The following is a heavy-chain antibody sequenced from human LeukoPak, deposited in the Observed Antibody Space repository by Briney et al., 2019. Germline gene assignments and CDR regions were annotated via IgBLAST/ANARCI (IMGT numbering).Heavy chain of an antibody. V-gene: IGHV4-34*01. Sequence: PSETLSLTCAVYGGSFSGYYWSWIRQPPGKGLEWIGEINHSGSTNYNPSLKSRVTISVDTSKNQFSLKLSSVTAADTAVYYCARRDIVATDWGQGTLVTVSS. J-gene: IGHJ4*02. CDR1: GGSFSGYY. D-gene: IGHD5-12*01. CDR2: INHSGST. CDR3: ARRDIVATD.